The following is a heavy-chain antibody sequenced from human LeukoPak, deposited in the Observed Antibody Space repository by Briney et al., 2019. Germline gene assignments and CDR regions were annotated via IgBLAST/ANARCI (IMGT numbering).Heavy chain of an antibody. CDR1: GGSISSYY. CDR2: IYYSGST. D-gene: IGHD3-10*01. J-gene: IGHJ6*02. V-gene: IGHV4-59*01. CDR3: ARELWFGNYYYGMDV. Sequence: PSETLSLTCTVSGGSISSYYWSWIRQPPGKGLEWSGYIYYSGSTNYNPSLKSRVTISVDTSKNQFSLKLSSVTAADTAVYYCARELWFGNYYYGMDVWGQGTTVTVSS.